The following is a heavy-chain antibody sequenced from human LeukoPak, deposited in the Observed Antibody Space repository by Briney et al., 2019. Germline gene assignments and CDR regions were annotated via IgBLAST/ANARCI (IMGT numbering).Heavy chain of an antibody. Sequence: GGSLRLSCAASGFTFSRYEMNWVRQAPGKGLEWVSYISRSGDTIYFADSVKGRFTISRDKAKNSLYLQMNSLRAEDTAIYYCAREGMVATFDYWGQGTLVTVSS. CDR2: ISRSGDTI. V-gene: IGHV3-48*03. J-gene: IGHJ4*02. CDR3: AREGMVATFDY. CDR1: GFTFSRYE. D-gene: IGHD5-12*01.